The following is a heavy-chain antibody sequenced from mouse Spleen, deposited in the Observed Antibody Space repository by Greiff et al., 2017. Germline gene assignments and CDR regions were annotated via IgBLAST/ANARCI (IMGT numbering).Heavy chain of an antibody. J-gene: IGHJ4*01. Sequence: VNVVESGAELVKPGASVKLSCKASGYTFTSYYMYWVKQRPGQGLEWIGEINPSNGGTNFNEKFKSKATLTVDKSSSTAYMQLSSLTSEDSAVYYCLVYYYGSSPYYYAMDDWGQGTSVTVSS. CDR1: GYTFTSYY. V-gene: IGHV1S81*02. CDR2: INPSNGGT. D-gene: IGHD1-1*01. CDR3: LVYYYGSSPYYYAMDD.